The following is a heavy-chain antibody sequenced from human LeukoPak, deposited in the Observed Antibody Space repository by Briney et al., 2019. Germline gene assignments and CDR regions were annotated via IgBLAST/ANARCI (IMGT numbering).Heavy chain of an antibody. Sequence: GASVKVSCKASGGTFSSYAISWVRQAPGQGLEWMGRIIPILGIANYAQKFQGRVTITADKSTSTAYMELSSLRSEDTAVYYCARGPGMITFGGVIVIAHDCIVHYWGQGTLVTVSS. CDR1: GGTFSSYA. D-gene: IGHD3-16*02. CDR3: ARGPGMITFGGVIVIAHDCIVHY. J-gene: IGHJ4*02. V-gene: IGHV1-69*04. CDR2: IIPILGIA.